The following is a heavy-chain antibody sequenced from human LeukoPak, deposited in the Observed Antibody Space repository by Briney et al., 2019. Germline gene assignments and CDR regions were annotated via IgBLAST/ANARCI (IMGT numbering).Heavy chain of an antibody. CDR1: GFTFSSYA. V-gene: IGHV3-74*01. CDR3: ARGFSYYGSGSYSIDY. J-gene: IGHJ4*02. D-gene: IGHD3-10*01. Sequence: PGGSLRLSCAASGFTFSSYAMHWVRQAPGKGLVWVSRINSDGSSTSYADSVKGRFTISRDNAKNTLYLQMNSLRAEDTAVYYCARGFSYYGSGSYSIDYWGQGTLVTVSS. CDR2: INSDGSST.